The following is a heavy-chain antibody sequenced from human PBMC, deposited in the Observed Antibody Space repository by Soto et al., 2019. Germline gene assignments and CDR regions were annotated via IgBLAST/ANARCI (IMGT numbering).Heavy chain of an antibody. CDR3: GKDHIMTKVPTGGY. CDR2: ISYHGRDE. CDR1: GFSLSTYG. J-gene: IGHJ4*02. D-gene: IGHD4-17*01. Sequence: QVQLVESGGGVVQPGRSLRLSCAASGFSLSTYGMHWVRQAPGKGLEWVAVISYHGRDEYYADSVKGRCTISRHTSKITLNLQMKPLRPELRAGYYWGKDHIMTKVPTGGYWGQG. V-gene: IGHV3-30*18.